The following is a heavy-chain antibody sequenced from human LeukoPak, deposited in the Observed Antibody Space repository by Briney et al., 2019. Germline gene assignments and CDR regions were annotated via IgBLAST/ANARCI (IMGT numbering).Heavy chain of an antibody. D-gene: IGHD3-22*01. CDR2: ISGSGGST. V-gene: IGHV3-23*01. CDR1: GFTFSSYA. Sequence: GGSLRLSCAASGFTFSSYAMSWVRQAPGKGLEWVSAISGSGGSTYYADSVKGRFTISRDNSKNSLYLQMNSLRTEDSALYYCAKDMGAYYDSSGSYYGMDVWGQGTTVTVSS. J-gene: IGHJ6*02. CDR3: AKDMGAYYDSSGSYYGMDV.